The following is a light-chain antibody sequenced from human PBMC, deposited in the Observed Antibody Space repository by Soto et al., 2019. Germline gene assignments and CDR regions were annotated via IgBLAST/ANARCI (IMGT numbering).Light chain of an antibody. CDR3: QEYSSYWT. J-gene: IGKJ1*01. Sequence: DIQMTQSPSTLSAPAEDRVTITCRASQRFNPRLAWYQQKPGKAPKLLIYDASNLESGVPSRFSGSGSGTEFTLIISSLQSDDFATYYCQEYSSYWTFGQGTKVEIK. CDR2: DAS. V-gene: IGKV1-5*01. CDR1: QRFNPR.